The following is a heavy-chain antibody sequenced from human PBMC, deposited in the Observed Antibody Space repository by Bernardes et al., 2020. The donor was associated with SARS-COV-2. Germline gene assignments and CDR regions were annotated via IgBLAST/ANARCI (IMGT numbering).Heavy chain of an antibody. J-gene: IGHJ6*02. CDR2: INAGNGNT. V-gene: IGHV1-3*01. CDR1: GYTFTSYA. D-gene: IGHD2-2*02. CDR3: ARDAYCSSTSCYTGGRFVYYYYYGMDV. Sequence: ASVKVSCMASGYTFTSYAMHWVRQAPGQRLEWMGWINAGNGNTKYSQKFQGRVTITRNTSASTAYMELSSLRSEDTAVYYCARDAYCSSTSCYTGGRFVYYYYYGMDVWGQGTTVTVSS.